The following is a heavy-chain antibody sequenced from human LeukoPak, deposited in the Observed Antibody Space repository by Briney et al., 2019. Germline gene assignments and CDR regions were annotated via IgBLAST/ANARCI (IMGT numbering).Heavy chain of an antibody. Sequence: GGSLRLSCVGSGFTFSSYWMSWVRQAPGKGLEWVANINQDGSEKYYVDSVKGRFTISRDNAKNSLYLQMNSLRAEDTAVYYCAKGLSIVGATTPFDYWGQGTLVTVSS. V-gene: IGHV3-7*03. CDR3: AKGLSIVGATTPFDY. J-gene: IGHJ4*02. CDR1: GFTFSSYW. D-gene: IGHD1-26*01. CDR2: INQDGSEK.